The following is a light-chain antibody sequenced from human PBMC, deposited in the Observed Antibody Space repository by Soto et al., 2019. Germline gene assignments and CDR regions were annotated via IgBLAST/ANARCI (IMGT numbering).Light chain of an antibody. Sequence: DIQMTQSPSTLSASVGDRVTITCRASQSISSWLAWYQQKPGKAPKLLIYKASSLESGVPSRFSGSGSGTEFSLTISSLPPDDFSTYYCQQYNSLYNFGQGTQLAIK. V-gene: IGKV1-5*03. J-gene: IGKJ2*01. CDR3: QQYNSLYN. CDR2: KAS. CDR1: QSISSW.